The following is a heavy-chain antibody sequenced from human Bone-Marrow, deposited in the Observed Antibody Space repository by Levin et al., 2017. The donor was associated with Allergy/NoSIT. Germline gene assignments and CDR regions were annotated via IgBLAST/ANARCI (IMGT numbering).Heavy chain of an antibody. CDR2: IGYDGSKT. V-gene: IGHV3-33*08. Sequence: QPGGSLRLSCEASEFNFRNFAMHWVRQAPGRGLEWVAVIGYDGSKTYYSDSVKGRFTISRDNSNNTLLLQMSSLKSEDTAVYYCARDPGLALAGTAYFDLWGRGALVTVSS. CDR1: EFNFRNFA. J-gene: IGHJ2*01. CDR3: ARDPGLALAGTAYFDL. D-gene: IGHD6-19*01.